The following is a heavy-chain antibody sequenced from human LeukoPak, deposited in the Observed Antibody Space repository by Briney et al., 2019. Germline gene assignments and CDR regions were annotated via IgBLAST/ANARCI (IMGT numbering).Heavy chain of an antibody. Sequence: PGGSLRLSCSASGFTFSSYAMHWVRQAPGKGLEYVSAISSNGGSTYYADSVKGRFTISRDNSKNTLYLQMSSLRAEDTAVYYCVKDGPQEQWLVRGCYFDYWGQGTLVTVSS. D-gene: IGHD6-19*01. CDR2: ISSNGGST. CDR1: GFTFSSYA. V-gene: IGHV3-64D*06. CDR3: VKDGPQEQWLVRGCYFDY. J-gene: IGHJ4*02.